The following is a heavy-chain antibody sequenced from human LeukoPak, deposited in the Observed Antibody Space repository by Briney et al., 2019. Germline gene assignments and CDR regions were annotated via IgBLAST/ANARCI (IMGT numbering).Heavy chain of an antibody. CDR3: ARGYSGYDFDY. V-gene: IGHV4-4*07. CDR2: IYTSGSP. J-gene: IGHJ4*02. D-gene: IGHD5-12*01. CDR1: GGSINSYY. Sequence: SSETLSLTCTVSGGSINSYYWSWIRQPAGKGLEWIGRIYTSGSPNYNPSLKSRVTMSVDTSKNQFSLKLSSVTTADTALYYCARGYSGYDFDYWGQGTLVTVSS.